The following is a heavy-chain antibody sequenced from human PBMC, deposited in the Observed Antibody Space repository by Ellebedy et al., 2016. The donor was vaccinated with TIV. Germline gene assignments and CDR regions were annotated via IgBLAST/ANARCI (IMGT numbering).Heavy chain of an antibody. CDR3: ARDWGRAAVL. CDR1: GGSISGSGYY. CDR2: IYYSGST. D-gene: IGHD3-16*01. Sequence: SETLSLXXTVSGGSISGSGYYWGWIRQPPGKGLEWIGSIYYSGSTNYNPSLKSRVTISVDTSKNQFSLRLSSVTAADTAVYYCARDWGRAAVLWGQGTLVTVSS. V-gene: IGHV4-39*07. J-gene: IGHJ4*02.